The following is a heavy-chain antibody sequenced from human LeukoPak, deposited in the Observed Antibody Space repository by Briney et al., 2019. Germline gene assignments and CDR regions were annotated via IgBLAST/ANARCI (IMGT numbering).Heavy chain of an antibody. D-gene: IGHD3-10*01. Sequence: ASVKVSCKASGYTFTSYGISWVRQAPGQGLEWMGWISAYNGKTNYAQKLQGRVTMTTDTSTSTAYMELRSLRSDDTAVYYCARPGYGPDFYGSGSYYNVPFDYWGQGTLVTVSS. CDR3: ARPGYGPDFYGSGSYYNVPFDY. CDR1: GYTFTSYG. CDR2: ISAYNGKT. V-gene: IGHV1-18*01. J-gene: IGHJ4*02.